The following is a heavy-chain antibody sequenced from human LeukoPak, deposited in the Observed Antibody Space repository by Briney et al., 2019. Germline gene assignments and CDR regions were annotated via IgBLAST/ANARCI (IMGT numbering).Heavy chain of an antibody. CDR1: GFSFSGYA. D-gene: IGHD5-18*01. J-gene: IGHJ4*02. Sequence: GGSLRLSCAASGFSFSGYAMSWVRQAPGKGLEWVSGLSGDGDSRYYADSVKGWFTISRDNSKNTVYLQMNSLRAEDTAVYYCAKDHRNTAMFPGGFFDYWGQGTLFTVSS. V-gene: IGHV3-23*01. CDR2: LSGDGDSR. CDR3: AKDHRNTAMFPGGFFDY.